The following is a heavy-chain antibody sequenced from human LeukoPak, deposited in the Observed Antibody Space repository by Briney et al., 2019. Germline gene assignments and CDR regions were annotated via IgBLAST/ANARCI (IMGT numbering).Heavy chain of an antibody. CDR3: ARGSYYDVLFDP. J-gene: IGHJ5*02. Sequence: SETLSLTCTVSGVSIWAKYWSWIRQTPGKGLDWIGFAHYSGTVDYNPSLKSRVTISVDTSNSQFSLQLTSVTAADTAIYYCARGSYYDVLFDPWGQGILVTVSS. CDR2: AHYSGTV. V-gene: IGHV4-59*03. CDR1: GVSIWAKY. D-gene: IGHD3-3*01.